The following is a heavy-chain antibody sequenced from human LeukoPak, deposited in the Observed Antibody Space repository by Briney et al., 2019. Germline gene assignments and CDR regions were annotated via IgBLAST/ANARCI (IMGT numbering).Heavy chain of an antibody. V-gene: IGHV1-2*02. D-gene: IGHD2-2*01. Sequence: ASVKVSCKASGNNLTDYYMHWVRHAPGQGFEWMRWINPNDGNTNYAQKFQGRVTMTRDTSISTAHMEVSRLRSDDTAVYYCARANFLYCSSTTCLFDYWGQGTLVTVSS. CDR3: ARANFLYCSSTTCLFDY. J-gene: IGHJ4*02. CDR2: INPNDGNT. CDR1: GNNLTDYY.